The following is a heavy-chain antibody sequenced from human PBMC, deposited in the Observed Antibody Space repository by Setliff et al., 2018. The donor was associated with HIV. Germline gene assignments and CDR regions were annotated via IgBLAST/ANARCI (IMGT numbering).Heavy chain of an antibody. Sequence: ASVKVSCKASGGSLRSLSINWVRQAPGQGLEWMAGTIPKFGTSNYAHKFQGRMTITADESTSTAYMELTSLRSEDTAVYFCARDSHCSGPSCYSGGQFFDYWGQGTLVTVSS. J-gene: IGHJ4*02. V-gene: IGHV1-69*13. CDR2: TIPKFGTS. CDR3: ARDSHCSGPSCYSGGQFFDY. CDR1: GGSLRSLS. D-gene: IGHD2-15*01.